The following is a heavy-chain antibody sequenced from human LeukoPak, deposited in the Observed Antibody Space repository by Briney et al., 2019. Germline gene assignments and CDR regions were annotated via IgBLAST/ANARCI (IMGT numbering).Heavy chain of an antibody. CDR1: GFTFSSYA. J-gene: IGHJ4*02. V-gene: IGHV3-30*14. CDR3: ASSSMVRGIITSNDY. D-gene: IGHD3-10*01. CDR2: ISYDGSNK. Sequence: PGGSLRLSCAASGFTFSSYAMHWVRQAPGKGLEWVAVISYDGSNKYYADSVKGRFTISRDNSKNTLYLQINSLRAEDTAVYYCASSSMVRGIITSNDYWGQGTLVTVSS.